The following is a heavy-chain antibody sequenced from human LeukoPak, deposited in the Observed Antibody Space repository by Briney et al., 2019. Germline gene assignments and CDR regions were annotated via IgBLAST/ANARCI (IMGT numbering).Heavy chain of an antibody. Sequence: PGGSLRLSCAASGFTFSSYAMSWVRQAPEKGLEWVSAISGSGGNTDYADSVKGRFTISRDNSKNTLYLQMNGLRAEDTAVYYCARNTHYDFWSDYLYYFDYWGQGTLVTVSS. D-gene: IGHD3-3*01. J-gene: IGHJ4*02. CDR1: GFTFSSYA. CDR2: ISGSGGNT. V-gene: IGHV3-23*01. CDR3: ARNTHYDFWSDYLYYFDY.